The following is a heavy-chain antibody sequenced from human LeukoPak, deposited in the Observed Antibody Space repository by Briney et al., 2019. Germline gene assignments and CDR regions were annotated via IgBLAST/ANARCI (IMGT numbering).Heavy chain of an antibody. V-gene: IGHV3-23*01. Sequence: GGPLRLSCAASGFTFNTYAMSWVRQAPRKGLERVSSISSSGGSTYYVDSVKGRFTISRDSSKNTLYLQMNSLRAEDTAVYYCAESPMTRVTTGGFDFWGQGTLVTVSS. D-gene: IGHD4-17*01. CDR2: ISSSGGST. J-gene: IGHJ4*02. CDR1: GFTFNTYA. CDR3: AESPMTRVTTGGFDF.